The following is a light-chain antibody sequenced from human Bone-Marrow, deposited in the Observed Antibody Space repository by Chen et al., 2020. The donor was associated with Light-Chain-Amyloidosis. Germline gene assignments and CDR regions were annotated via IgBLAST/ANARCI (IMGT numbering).Light chain of an antibody. CDR2: AVS. CDR1: SGDVGPYNY. J-gene: IGLJ1*01. CDR3: SSFTSSSSYV. V-gene: IGLV2-14*01. Sequence: QSALTQPASVSGSPGQSITISCTGTSGDVGPYNYVSWYQQHPGKAPKVMIYAVSTRPSGVSNRFSGSTSGNTASLTISGLQAEDEADYYCSSFTSSSSYVFGPGTKVTVL.